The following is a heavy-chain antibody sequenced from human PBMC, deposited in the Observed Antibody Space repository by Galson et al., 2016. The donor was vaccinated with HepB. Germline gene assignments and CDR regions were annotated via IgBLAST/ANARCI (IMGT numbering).Heavy chain of an antibody. D-gene: IGHD4-23*01. CDR1: GFTFDDYT. V-gene: IGHV3-43*01. J-gene: IGHJ4*02. Sequence: SLRLSCAASGFTFDDYTMHWVRQAPGKGLEWVSLVSWDATTIYYADSVKGRFTISRDNSKNSLYLQMNRLTSEGTALYYCARETTIWGNGVQYWGQGTLVTVSS. CDR2: VSWDATTI. CDR3: ARETTIWGNGVQY.